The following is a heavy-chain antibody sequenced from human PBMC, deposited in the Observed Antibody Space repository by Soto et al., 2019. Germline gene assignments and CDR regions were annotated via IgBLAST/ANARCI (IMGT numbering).Heavy chain of an antibody. J-gene: IGHJ4*02. D-gene: IGHD6-19*01. V-gene: IGHV4-39*01. Sequence: PSETLSLTCTVSGGSISSGGYSWSWIRQHPGKGLEWIGMISYSGSTYYSPSLKSRVTISADTSNNQLSLRLSSVTAADTAVFHCMNYKSGWEYWGQGTVVTVSS. CDR3: MNYKSGWEY. CDR2: ISYSGST. CDR1: GGSISSGGYS.